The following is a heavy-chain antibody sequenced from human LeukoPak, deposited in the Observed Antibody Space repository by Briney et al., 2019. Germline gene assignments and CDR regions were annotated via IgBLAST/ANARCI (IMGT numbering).Heavy chain of an antibody. V-gene: IGHV3-9*01. Sequence: GGSLRLSCAASGFTFDDYAMHWVRQAPGKGREWVSGISWNSGSIGYADSVKGRFTISRDNAKNSLYLQMNSLRAEDTALYYCAKEPRTYYYDYYYGMDVWGQGTTVTVSS. CDR2: ISWNSGSI. D-gene: IGHD3-22*01. CDR3: AKEPRTYYYDYYYGMDV. J-gene: IGHJ6*02. CDR1: GFTFDDYA.